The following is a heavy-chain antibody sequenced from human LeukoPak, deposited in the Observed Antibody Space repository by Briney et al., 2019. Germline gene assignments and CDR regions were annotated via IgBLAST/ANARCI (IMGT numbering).Heavy chain of an antibody. CDR1: GGSISSGDYY. J-gene: IGHJ6*04. CDR3: ARAYYYDSSGLDV. CDR2: IYYSGST. V-gene: IGHV4-30-4*08. Sequence: SSETLSLTCTVSGGSISSGDYYWSWIRQPPGKGLEWIGYIYYSGSTYYNPSLKSRVIISVDTSKNQFSLKLSSVTAADTAVYYCARAYYYDSSGLDVWGKGTTVTVSS. D-gene: IGHD3-22*01.